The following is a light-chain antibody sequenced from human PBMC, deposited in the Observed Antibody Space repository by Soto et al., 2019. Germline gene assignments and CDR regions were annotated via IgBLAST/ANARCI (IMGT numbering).Light chain of an antibody. Sequence: QSVLTQPASVSGSPGQSITISCTGTSSDIGAYNYVSWYQQHPGRAPKLMISNVSNRPSGVSNRFSGSKSGNTASLTISGLQTEDEADYFCSSYSGTSALYVFGAVTKVTVL. J-gene: IGLJ1*01. CDR2: NVS. V-gene: IGLV2-14*03. CDR3: SSYSGTSALYV. CDR1: SSDIGAYNY.